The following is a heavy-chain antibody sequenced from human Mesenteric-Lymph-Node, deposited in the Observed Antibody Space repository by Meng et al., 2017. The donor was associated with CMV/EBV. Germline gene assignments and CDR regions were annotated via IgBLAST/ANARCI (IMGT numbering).Heavy chain of an antibody. V-gene: IGHV1-2*02. D-gene: IGHD6-13*01. J-gene: IGHJ6*02. CDR2: INPNSGGT. CDR3: AREGYSSSHSQSHLYYYYGMDV. CDR1: GYTFTGYY. Sequence: GESLKISCKASGYTFTGYYMHWVRQAPGQGLEWMGWINPNSGGTNYAQKFQGRVTMTRDTSISTAYMELSRLRSDDTAVYYCAREGYSSSHSQSHLYYYYGMDVWGQGTTVTVSS.